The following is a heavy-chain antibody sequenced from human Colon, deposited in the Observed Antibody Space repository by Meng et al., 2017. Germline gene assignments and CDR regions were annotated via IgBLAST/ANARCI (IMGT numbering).Heavy chain of an antibody. CDR3: AKEGGRLAGYFDY. V-gene: IGHV3-23*01. Sequence: GESLKISCAVSGFTFTGYGMSWVRQAPGKGLEWVSAISERGDYKYYTDSVKGRFAVSRDNSKNTLYLQMNGLRAEDTAVYDCAKEGGRLAGYFDYWGQGTLVTVSS. D-gene: IGHD6-19*01. J-gene: IGHJ4*02. CDR2: ISERGDYK. CDR1: GFTFTGYG.